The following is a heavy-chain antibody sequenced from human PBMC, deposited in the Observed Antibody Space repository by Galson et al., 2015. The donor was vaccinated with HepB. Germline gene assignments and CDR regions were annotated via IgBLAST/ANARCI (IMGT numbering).Heavy chain of an antibody. J-gene: IGHJ6*03. CDR3: ARESLRFLELYYYYYMDV. D-gene: IGHD3-3*01. Sequence: SVKVSCKASGYTFTSYGISWVRQAPGQGLEWMGWISAYNGNTNYAQKLQGRVTMTTDTSTSTAYMELRSLRSDDTAVYYCARESLRFLELYYYYYMDVWGKGTTVTVSS. CDR2: ISAYNGNT. V-gene: IGHV1-18*01. CDR1: GYTFTSYG.